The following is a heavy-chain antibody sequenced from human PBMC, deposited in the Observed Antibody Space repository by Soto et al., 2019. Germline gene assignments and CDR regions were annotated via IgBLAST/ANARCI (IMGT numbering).Heavy chain of an antibody. CDR3: AKDNEYAENMGFDF. Sequence: ASVKVSCEASGYTLSDYCMHWVRQAPGQGREWVGWISPKTGHSNYAQNFRGRVTLARDTYNNTNYMELSRLRSDDTAAYYCAKDNEYAENMGFDFSGQGTLGPVSS. CDR1: GYTLSDYC. CDR2: ISPKTGHS. D-gene: IGHD1-1*01. V-gene: IGHV1-2*02. J-gene: IGHJ4*02.